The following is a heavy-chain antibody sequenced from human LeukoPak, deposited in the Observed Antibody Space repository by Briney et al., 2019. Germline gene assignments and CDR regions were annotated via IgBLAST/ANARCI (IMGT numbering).Heavy chain of an antibody. Sequence: PGGSLRLSCAASGFTVSSNYMTWVRQAPGKGLEWLAFIRYDGGNKYYADSVKGRFTTSRDNSKNTLYLQMNSLRAEDTAVYYCARDIRWELPYNWFDPWGQGTLVTVSS. J-gene: IGHJ5*02. CDR3: ARDIRWELPYNWFDP. V-gene: IGHV3-30*02. CDR2: IRYDGGNK. CDR1: GFTVSSNY. D-gene: IGHD2-15*01.